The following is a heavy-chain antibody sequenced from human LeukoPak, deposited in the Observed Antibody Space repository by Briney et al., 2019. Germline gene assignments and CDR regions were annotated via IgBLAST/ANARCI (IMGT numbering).Heavy chain of an antibody. CDR3: AKDEGDSGYSGYDSRPSFDY. CDR1: GFTFSDYY. Sequence: PGGSLRLSCAASGFTFSDYYMIWIRQAPGKGLEGVSYISPSSEYTNYADSVRGRFTISRDNAKNSLYLQMNRLRAEDTAVYYCAKDEGDSGYSGYDSRPSFDYWGQGTLVTVSS. D-gene: IGHD5-12*01. CDR2: ISPSSEYT. J-gene: IGHJ4*02. V-gene: IGHV3-11*05.